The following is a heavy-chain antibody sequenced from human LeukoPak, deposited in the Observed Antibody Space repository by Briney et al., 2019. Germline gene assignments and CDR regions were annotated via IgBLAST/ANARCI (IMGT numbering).Heavy chain of an antibody. D-gene: IGHD3-10*01. CDR3: AKDRNYYGSGSYYKE. Sequence: GGSLRLSCAASGFTVSSSYMSWVRQAPGKGLEWVSVIYSGGSTYYADSVKGRFTISRDNSKNTLYLQMNSLRAEDTAVYYCAKDRNYYGSGSYYKEWGQGTLVTVSS. CDR1: GFTVSSSY. J-gene: IGHJ4*02. CDR2: IYSGGST. V-gene: IGHV3-53*01.